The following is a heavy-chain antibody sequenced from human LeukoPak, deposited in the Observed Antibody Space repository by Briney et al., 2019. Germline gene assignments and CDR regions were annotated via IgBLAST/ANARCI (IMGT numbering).Heavy chain of an antibody. CDR2: VDPEDGET. D-gene: IGHD3-3*01. Sequence: ASVKISCKVSGYTFTDYYMHWVQQAPGKGLEWMGLVDPEDGETIYAEKFQGRVTITADTSTDTAYMELSSLRSEDTAVYYCATGKGLEWLLWCFDPWGQGTLVTVSS. V-gene: IGHV1-69-2*01. J-gene: IGHJ5*02. CDR1: GYTFTDYY. CDR3: ATGKGLEWLLWCFDP.